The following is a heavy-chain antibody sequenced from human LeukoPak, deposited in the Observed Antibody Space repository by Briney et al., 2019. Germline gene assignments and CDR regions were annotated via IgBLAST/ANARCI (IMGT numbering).Heavy chain of an antibody. Sequence: ASVKVSCKASGYTFTSYDINWVRQATGQGLEWMGWMNPNSGNTGYAQKFQGRVTMTRDTSISTAYMELSRLRSDDTAVYYCARNSVVATYYYYGMDVWGQGTTVTVSS. CDR1: GYTFTSYD. V-gene: IGHV1-8*01. D-gene: IGHD2-15*01. J-gene: IGHJ6*02. CDR2: MNPNSGNT. CDR3: ARNSVVATYYYYGMDV.